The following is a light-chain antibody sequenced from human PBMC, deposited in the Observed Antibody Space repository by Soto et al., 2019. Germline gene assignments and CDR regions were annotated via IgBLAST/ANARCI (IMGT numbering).Light chain of an antibody. CDR3: CSYAGSYTWV. CDR1: SSDVGDYNY. CDR2: AVN. V-gene: IGLV2-11*01. J-gene: IGLJ3*02. Sequence: QSALTQPRSVSGSPGQSVTISCTGTSSDVGDYNYVSWYQQHPGKAPKLLIYAVNMRPSGVPDRFSGSKSGNTASLTISGRQAEDEADYSCCSYAGSYTWVFGGGTKLTVL.